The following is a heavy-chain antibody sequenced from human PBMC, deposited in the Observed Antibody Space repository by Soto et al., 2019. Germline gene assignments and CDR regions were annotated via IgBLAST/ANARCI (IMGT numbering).Heavy chain of an antibody. CDR2: VSYDGRRK. V-gene: IGHV3-30*04. D-gene: IGHD6-13*01. J-gene: IGHJ6*02. Sequence: QVQLVESGGGVVQPGRSLRLSCAASGFTFSSYAMHWVRQAPGKGLEWVAVVSYDGRRKYYADSVKGRFTISRDTSKNTLDLQMNSLRAEDTAVDYCAREPAADSGYYYGMDVWGQGTTVTVSS. CDR1: GFTFSSYA. CDR3: AREPAADSGYYYGMDV.